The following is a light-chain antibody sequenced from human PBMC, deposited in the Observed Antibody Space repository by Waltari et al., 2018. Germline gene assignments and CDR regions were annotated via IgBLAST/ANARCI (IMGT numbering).Light chain of an antibody. J-gene: IGKJ2*01. V-gene: IGKV4-1*01. CDR1: QTVLYTSNNKNY. CDR2: WAS. CDR3: QQYFSTPST. Sequence: IVMTQSPDSLAVSLGERATINCKSSQTVLYTSNNKNYFCWYHHKPGQPPKLLIYWASTRESGVPDRFSGSGSGTDFTLSISSLQAEDVAVYDCQQYFSTPSTFGQWTKLEI.